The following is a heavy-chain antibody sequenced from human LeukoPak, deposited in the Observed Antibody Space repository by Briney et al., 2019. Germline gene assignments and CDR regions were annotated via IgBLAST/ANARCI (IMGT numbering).Heavy chain of an antibody. J-gene: IGHJ5*01. CDR3: ARLSRPHILDTNWFDS. V-gene: IGHV5-51*01. CDR1: GYIFSNYW. Sequence: GESLKISCTGSGYIFSNYWIGWVRQMPGKGLEWMGIIYPGDSDMRYSPSFQGQVIMPADKSISTAYLQWSGLKASDTAMYYCARLSRPHILDTNWFDSWGQGSLVTVSS. CDR2: IYPGDSDM. D-gene: IGHD3-9*01.